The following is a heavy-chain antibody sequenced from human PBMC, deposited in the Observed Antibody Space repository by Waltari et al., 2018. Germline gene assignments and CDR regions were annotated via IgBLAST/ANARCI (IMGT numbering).Heavy chain of an antibody. CDR2: IYQSGST. V-gene: IGHV4-4*02. CDR3: ARYEDLYGMDV. CDR1: ADSIRSNKW. D-gene: IGHD2-15*01. J-gene: IGHJ6*02. Sequence: QVQLQESGPGLVKPSGTLSLTCVVSADSIRSNKWWTWVRQPPGKGLAWIGEIYQSGSTTYNPSLKGRVTMSIDMSKKQLSLRLTSVTTADTAMYYCARYEDLYGMDVWGQGTTVTVSS.